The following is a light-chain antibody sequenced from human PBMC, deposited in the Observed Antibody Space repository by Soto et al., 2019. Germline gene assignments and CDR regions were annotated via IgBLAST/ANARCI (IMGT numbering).Light chain of an antibody. CDR1: SSNIGAGYD. V-gene: IGLV1-40*01. CDR3: QSYDSSLSGYVV. CDR2: GNS. Sequence: QSVLTQPPSVSGAPGQRVTISCTGSSSNIGAGYDVHWYQQLPGTAPKLLIYGNSNRPSGVPDRFSGSKSGTSASLAITGLQAEDEADYDCQSYDSSLSGYVVVGGGTKLTVL. J-gene: IGLJ2*01.